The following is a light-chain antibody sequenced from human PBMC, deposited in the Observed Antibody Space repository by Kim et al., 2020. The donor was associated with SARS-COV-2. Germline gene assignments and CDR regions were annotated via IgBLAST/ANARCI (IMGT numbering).Light chain of an antibody. V-gene: IGKV3-20*01. J-gene: IGKJ3*01. CDR1: QRVSSSY. CDR3: QQYGSSPFT. Sequence: EIVLTQSSGTLSLSPGERATLSCRASQRVSSSYLAWYQQKPGQAPRLLIYGASSRASGIPHRFSGSGSGTDFTLTISRLEPEDFAVYYCQQYGSSPFTFGPGTKVDIK. CDR2: GAS.